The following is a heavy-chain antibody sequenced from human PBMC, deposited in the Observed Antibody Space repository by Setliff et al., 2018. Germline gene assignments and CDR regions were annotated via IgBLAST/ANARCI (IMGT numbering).Heavy chain of an antibody. CDR1: GLTFTSKW. V-gene: IGHV3-74*01. J-gene: IGHJ5*02. CDR2: INGDGSIT. CDR3: LVAYTSSWYSSGFDP. D-gene: IGHD6-13*01. Sequence: GPLRLSCAASGLTFTSKWMHWVRQAPGKGLVWVSRINGDGSITSYADSVRGRFTISRDSSKNTLYLQMNSLRLEDTAVYYCLVAYTSSWYSSGFDPWGQGTLVTVSS.